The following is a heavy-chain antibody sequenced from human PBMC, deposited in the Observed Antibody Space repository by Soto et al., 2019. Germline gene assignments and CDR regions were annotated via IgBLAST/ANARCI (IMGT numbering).Heavy chain of an antibody. Sequence: RRLSCAASGFTFSGSAMHWVRQASGKGLEWVGRIRSKANSYATAYAASVKGRFTISRDDSKNTAYLQMNSLKTEDTAVYYCTRTYYYDSSGVNWFDPWGKGTLVTVSS. CDR3: TRTYYYDSSGVNWFDP. J-gene: IGHJ5*02. D-gene: IGHD3-22*01. V-gene: IGHV3-73*01. CDR1: GFTFSGSA. CDR2: IRSKANSYAT.